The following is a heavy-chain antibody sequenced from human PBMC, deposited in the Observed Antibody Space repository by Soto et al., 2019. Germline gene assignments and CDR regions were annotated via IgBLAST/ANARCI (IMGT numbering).Heavy chain of an antibody. D-gene: IGHD6-19*01. CDR1: GFTFKESA. CDR3: AKGRGSGCACYFDN. CDR2: ISDTGAST. V-gene: IGHV3-23*01. J-gene: IGHJ4*02. Sequence: GGALRLSCAASGFTFKESAMYWVRQAPGKGLEWVESISDTGASTWYAESVRGRLSISRDNSKNTLYLQMNSLRGEDTAVYYCAKGRGSGCACYFDNRGQGTVVTVSS.